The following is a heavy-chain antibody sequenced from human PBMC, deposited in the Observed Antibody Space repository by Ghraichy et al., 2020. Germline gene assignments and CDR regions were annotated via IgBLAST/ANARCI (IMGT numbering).Heavy chain of an antibody. CDR1: GGSVATDPYS. J-gene: IGHJ6*02. D-gene: IGHD3-3*01. CDR3: AILASHGVDV. CDR2: IYHSGSA. Sequence: SLNIACSVSGGSVATDPYSWTWVRQSPGKGLEWIGYIYHSGSAFSNPSLKSRVAISVDRSRNQFSLSLSSVSAADTATYYCAILASHGVDVWGPGTVVTVSS. V-gene: IGHV4-30-2*06.